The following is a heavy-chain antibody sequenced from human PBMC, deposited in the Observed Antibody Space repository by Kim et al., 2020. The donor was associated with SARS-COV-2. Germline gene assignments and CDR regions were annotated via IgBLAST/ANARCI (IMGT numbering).Heavy chain of an antibody. J-gene: IGHJ3*02. V-gene: IGHV4-30-2*05. D-gene: IGHD3-16*01. CDR3: ARAGWGGTYALEI. Sequence: YTPSLRSRVTIAVEPAKHQFSLKLSSVTAADTAVYYCARAGWGGTYALEIWGQGTMVTVSS.